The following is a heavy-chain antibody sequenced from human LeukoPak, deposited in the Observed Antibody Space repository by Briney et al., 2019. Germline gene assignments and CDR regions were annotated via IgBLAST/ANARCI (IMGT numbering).Heavy chain of an antibody. Sequence: PGGSLRLSCAAPGFPFSRNYMSGVRQAPGKGLEWGSVIYSGGSTYYADSVKDRFTISRDNSKNTLYLQMNSLRAEDTAVYYRARVGPKGVAQDVWGQGTTVTVSS. CDR3: ARVGPKGVAQDV. CDR1: GFPFSRNY. CDR2: IYSGGST. V-gene: IGHV3-53*01. D-gene: IGHD5-12*01. J-gene: IGHJ6*02.